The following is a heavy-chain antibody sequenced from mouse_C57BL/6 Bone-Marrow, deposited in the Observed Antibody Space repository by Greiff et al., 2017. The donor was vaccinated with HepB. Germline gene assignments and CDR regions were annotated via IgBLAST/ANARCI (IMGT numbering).Heavy chain of an antibody. CDR3: ARLPDGYYAY. CDR1: GYTFTDYY. CDR2: INPYNGGT. Sequence: VQLQQSGPVLVKPGASVKMSCKASGYTFTDYYMNWVKQSHGKSLEWIGVINPYNGGTSYNQKFKGKATLTVDKSSSTAYMELNSLTSEDSAVYYCARLPDGYYAYRGQGTLVTVSA. V-gene: IGHV1-19*01. J-gene: IGHJ3*01. D-gene: IGHD2-3*01.